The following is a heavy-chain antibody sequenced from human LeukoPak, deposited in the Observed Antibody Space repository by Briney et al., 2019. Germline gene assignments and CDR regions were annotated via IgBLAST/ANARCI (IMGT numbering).Heavy chain of an antibody. V-gene: IGHV4-61*01. CDR2: IYYSGST. CDR3: ARVEDCSSTSCYTFDY. Sequence: SETLPLTCTVSGGSVSSGSYYWSWIWQPPGKGLEWIGYIYYSGSTNYNPSLKSRVTISVDTSKNQFSLKLSSVTAADTAVYYCARVEDCSSTSCYTFDYWGQGTLVTVSS. CDR1: GGSVSSGSYY. J-gene: IGHJ4*02. D-gene: IGHD2-2*01.